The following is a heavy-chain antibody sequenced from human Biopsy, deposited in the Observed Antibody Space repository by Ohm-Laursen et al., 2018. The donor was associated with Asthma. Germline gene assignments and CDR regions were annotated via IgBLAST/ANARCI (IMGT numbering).Heavy chain of an antibody. D-gene: IGHD3-22*01. V-gene: IGHV3-53*01. CDR1: GFAVSRDH. Sequence: SLRLSCAASGFAVSRDHMFWVRQAPGKGLEWVSVIYSGGTSHTADSVRGRFTISRDYSKNTLYLQMHSLRAEDTAVYYCARGDSSNWSHYYFDYWGQGALVTVSS. J-gene: IGHJ4*02. CDR3: ARGDSSNWSHYYFDY. CDR2: IYSGGTS.